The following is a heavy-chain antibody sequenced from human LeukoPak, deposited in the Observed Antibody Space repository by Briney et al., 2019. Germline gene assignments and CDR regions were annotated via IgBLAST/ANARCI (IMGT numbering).Heavy chain of an antibody. CDR1: EFTFSNAW. Sequence: GGSLRLSCAASEFTFSNAWMSWVRQAPGKGPEWVGRIKSETDGGTTDYAAPVKGRFTISRDDSKNTMYLQMNSLKTEDTAVYYCTAYYYESGTNDTHRVYYWGQGTLVTVSS. D-gene: IGHD3-10*01. V-gene: IGHV3-15*01. CDR2: IKSETDGGTT. CDR3: TAYYYESGTNDTHRVYY. J-gene: IGHJ4*02.